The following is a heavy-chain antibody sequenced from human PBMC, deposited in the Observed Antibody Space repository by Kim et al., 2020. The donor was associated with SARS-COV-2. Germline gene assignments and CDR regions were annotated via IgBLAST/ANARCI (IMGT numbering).Heavy chain of an antibody. CDR3: ARAGRRRMTICGVVGAFDI. V-gene: IGHV4-31*03. D-gene: IGHD3-3*01. CDR2: IYYSGST. CDR1: GGSISSGGYY. J-gene: IGHJ3*02. Sequence: SETLSLTCTVSGGSISSGGYYWSWIRQHPGKGLEWIGYIYYSGSTYYNPSLKSRVTISVDTSKNQFSLKLSSVTAADTAVYYCARAGRRRMTICGVVGAFDIWGQGTMVTVSS.